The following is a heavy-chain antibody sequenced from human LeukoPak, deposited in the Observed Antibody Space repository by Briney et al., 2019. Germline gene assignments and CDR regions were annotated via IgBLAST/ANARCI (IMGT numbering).Heavy chain of an antibody. D-gene: IGHD6-25*01. CDR2: INDRGST. Sequence: SETLSLTCTVSGDSISSYYWSWIRQPPGKGLEWRGYINDRGSTNYNPSLEGRVTISVDTFKNRFSLKLNSVIAADTAVYYCARDSRCGSGCNEDGMDEWYEDTMDAWGQGTTVIVSS. CDR1: GDSISSYY. CDR3: ARDSRCGSGCNEDGMDEWYEDTMDA. J-gene: IGHJ6*02. V-gene: IGHV4-59*01.